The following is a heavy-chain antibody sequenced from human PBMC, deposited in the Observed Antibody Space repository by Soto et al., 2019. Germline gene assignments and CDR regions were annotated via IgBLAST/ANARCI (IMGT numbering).Heavy chain of an antibody. CDR2: IWYDGSNR. V-gene: IGHV3-33*08. CDR3: ETWGPAARTIVTAEYDY. CDR1: GFTFSSYF. J-gene: IGHJ4*02. Sequence: GGSLRLSCAASGFTFSSYFMNWVRQAPGKGLEWVAVIWYDGSNRYHADSVKGRFTISRDNSKNTVYLEMNSLRVEDTAVYYCETWGPAARTIVTAEYDYWGQGILVNVSS. D-gene: IGHD3-16*02.